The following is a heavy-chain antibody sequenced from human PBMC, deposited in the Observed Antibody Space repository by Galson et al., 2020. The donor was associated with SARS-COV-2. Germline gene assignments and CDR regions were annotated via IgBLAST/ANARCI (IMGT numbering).Heavy chain of an antibody. CDR2: ISYDGSNK. V-gene: IGHV3-30*04. CDR3: AREYKDYYDSSGYSHYYYYGMDV. Sequence: GGSLRLSCAASGFTFSSYAMHWVRQAPGKGLEWVAVISYDGSNKYYADSVKGRFTISRDNSKNTLYLQMNSLRAEDTAVYYCAREYKDYYDSSGYSHYYYYGMDVWGQGTTVTVSS. D-gene: IGHD3-22*01. J-gene: IGHJ6*02. CDR1: GFTFSSYA.